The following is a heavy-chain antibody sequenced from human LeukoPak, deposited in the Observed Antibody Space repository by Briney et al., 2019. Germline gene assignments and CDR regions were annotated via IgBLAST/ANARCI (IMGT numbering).Heavy chain of an antibody. CDR1: GFTFSSYS. V-gene: IGHV3-21*01. CDR2: ISSSSSYI. J-gene: IGHJ4*02. CDR3: ARGGPKRGSQIDY. Sequence: GGSLRLSCAASGFTFSSYSMNWVRQAPGKGLEWVSSISSSSSYIYYADSVKGRFTISRDNAKNSLYLQMNSLRAEDTAVYYCARGGPKRGSQIDYWGQGTLVTVSS. D-gene: IGHD3-16*01.